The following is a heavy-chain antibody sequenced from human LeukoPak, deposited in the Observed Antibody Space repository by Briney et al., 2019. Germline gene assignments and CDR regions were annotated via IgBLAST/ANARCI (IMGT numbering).Heavy chain of an antibody. D-gene: IGHD3-10*01. CDR3: VKDCRSGSYFDS. Sequence: GGSLRLSCAAPGFTFNKYSMHWVRQAPVKGLEYVSAISSNGGSTYYADSVKGRFTISRDNSRNTLHLQMSSLRVEDTAVYYCVKDCRSGSYFDSWGEGALVTVSS. CDR2: ISSNGGST. J-gene: IGHJ4*02. V-gene: IGHV3-64D*06. CDR1: GFTFNKYS.